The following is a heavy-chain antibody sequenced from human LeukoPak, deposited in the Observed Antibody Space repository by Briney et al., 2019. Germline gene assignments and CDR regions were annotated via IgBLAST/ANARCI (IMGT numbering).Heavy chain of an antibody. CDR1: GYTFTSYY. CDR3: ARADYDFWSGYGGGDYMDV. V-gene: IGHV1-46*03. Sequence: ASVKVSCMASGYTFTSYYMHWVRQAPGQGLEWVGIINPSGGSTSYAQKFQGRVTMTRDTSTSTVYTELSSLRSEDTAVYYCARADYDFWSGYGGGDYMDVWGKGTTVTVSS. D-gene: IGHD3-3*01. J-gene: IGHJ6*03. CDR2: INPSGGST.